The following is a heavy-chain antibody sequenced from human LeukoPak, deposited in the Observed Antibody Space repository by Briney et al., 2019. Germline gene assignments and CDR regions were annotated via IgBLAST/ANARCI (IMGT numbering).Heavy chain of an antibody. CDR3: ARGDVDTGGDY. Sequence: GASVKVSCKASGYTFTGHFMHWVRRAPGQGLESMGWINPKSGGTIYAQKFQGRVTMTRNTSISTAYMELSSLRSEDTAVYYCARGDVDTGGDYWGQGTLVTVSS. D-gene: IGHD5-18*01. V-gene: IGHV1-2*02. CDR2: INPKSGGT. J-gene: IGHJ4*02. CDR1: GYTFTGHF.